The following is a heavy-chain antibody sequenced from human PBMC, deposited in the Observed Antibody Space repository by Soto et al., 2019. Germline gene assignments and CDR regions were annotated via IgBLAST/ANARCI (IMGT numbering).Heavy chain of an antibody. CDR2: IYYSGGT. CDR1: GGAISSSSYY. V-gene: IGHV4-39*01. J-gene: IGHJ2*01. Sequence: TSETLSLTCTVSGGAISSSSYYWGWIRQPPGKGLEWIGSIYYSGGTYYNPSLKSRVTISADTSKNQFSLKLSSVTAADTAVYYCASPVNIVGCCWWYFDLWGRGTLVTGSS. CDR3: ASPVNIVGCCWWYFDL. D-gene: IGHD2-15*01.